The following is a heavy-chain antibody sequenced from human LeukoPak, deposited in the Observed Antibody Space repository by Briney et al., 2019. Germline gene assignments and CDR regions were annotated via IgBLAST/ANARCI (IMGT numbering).Heavy chain of an antibody. Sequence: ASVKVSCKASGYTFTDYYMHWVRQAPGQGLEWMGWINPSSGATNYAQKFQGRVTMTSDTSISTAYLELSRPRSGDTAFYYCARGSKPGYTYGGGYWGQGTLVTVSS. D-gene: IGHD2-21*01. V-gene: IGHV1-2*02. J-gene: IGHJ4*02. CDR3: ARGSKPGYTYGGGY. CDR2: INPSSGAT. CDR1: GYTFTDYY.